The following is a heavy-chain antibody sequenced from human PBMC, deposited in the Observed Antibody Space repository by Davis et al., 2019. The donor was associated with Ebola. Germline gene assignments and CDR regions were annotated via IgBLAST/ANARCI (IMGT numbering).Heavy chain of an antibody. V-gene: IGHV3-64D*06. J-gene: IGHJ4*02. Sequence: GESLKISCSASGFTFSNYAMHWVRQAPGKGLEYVSTISSNGGTTYYADSVKGRFTISRDNSKNTLYLQMSSLRVEDTAVYYCAKSSMTGWYWGQGTLVTVSS. CDR3: AKSSMTGWY. CDR2: ISSNGGTT. CDR1: GFTFSNYA. D-gene: IGHD1-14*01.